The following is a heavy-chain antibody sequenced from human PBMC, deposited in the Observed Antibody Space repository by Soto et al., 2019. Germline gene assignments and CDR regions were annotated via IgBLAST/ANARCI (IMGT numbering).Heavy chain of an antibody. CDR3: ARPPKNYGSTYFFDY. CDR1: GYSFTTYW. J-gene: IGHJ4*02. D-gene: IGHD3-10*01. V-gene: IGHV5-51*01. CDR2: INPADSDT. Sequence: LGESLKISCKGSGYSFTTYWIGWVRQMPGKGLEWMGIINPADSDTRYSPSFQGQVTISADKSISTAYLQWNSLKASDTAMYYCARPPKNYGSTYFFDYWGQGTLVTVSS.